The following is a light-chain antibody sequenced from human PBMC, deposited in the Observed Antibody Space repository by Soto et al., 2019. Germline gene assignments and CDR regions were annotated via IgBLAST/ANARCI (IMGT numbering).Light chain of an antibody. V-gene: IGKV3-11*01. CDR2: DAS. CDR3: QQRSSWPMT. Sequence: EIVLTQSPATLSLSPGDRATLSCRASQSVSSYLAWYQQKGGQAPRLLIYDASNRATGIPARFSGSGSGTDCTLPISSLEPEDCAVYYCQQRSSWPMTFGQGTRLEIK. CDR1: QSVSSY. J-gene: IGKJ5*01.